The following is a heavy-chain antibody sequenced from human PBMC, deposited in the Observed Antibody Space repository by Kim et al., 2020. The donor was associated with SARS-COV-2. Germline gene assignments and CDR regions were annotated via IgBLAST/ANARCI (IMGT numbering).Heavy chain of an antibody. Sequence: GGSLRLSCTASGFAFKSYTMNWIRQAPGKGLEWVSSISSSGNFIYYSDSVKGRFTISRDNTKNSVFLQMDSLRPEDTARYYCATVLLWVGDFANDHWGQGSLATVAS. D-gene: IGHD2-21*01. V-gene: IGHV3-21*06. CDR3: ATVLLWVGDFANDH. J-gene: IGHJ4*02. CDR2: ISSSGNFI. CDR1: GFAFKSYT.